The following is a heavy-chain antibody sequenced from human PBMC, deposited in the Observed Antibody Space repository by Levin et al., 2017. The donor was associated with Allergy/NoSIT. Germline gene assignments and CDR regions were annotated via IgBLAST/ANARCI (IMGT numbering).Heavy chain of an antibody. CDR2: ISGSGGST. J-gene: IGHJ6*02. CDR1: GFTFSSYA. CDR3: AKGHVDIVATIWDYYYGMDV. D-gene: IGHD5-12*01. Sequence: GGSLRLSCAASGFTFSSYAMSWVSQAPGKGLEWVSAISGSGGSTYYADSVKGRFTISRDNSKNTLYLQMNSLRAEDTAVYYWAKGHVDIVATIWDYYYGMDVWGQGTTVTVSS. V-gene: IGHV3-23*01.